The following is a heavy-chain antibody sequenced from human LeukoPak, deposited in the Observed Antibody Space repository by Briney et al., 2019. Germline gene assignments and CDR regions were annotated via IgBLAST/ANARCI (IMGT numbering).Heavy chain of an antibody. D-gene: IGHD2-2*01. CDR2: IKQDGSEK. Sequence: GGSLRLSCAASGFTFSSYWMSWVRQAPGKGLEWVANIKQDGSEKYYVDSVKGRFTISRDNAKNSLYLQMNSLGAEDTAVYYCARDGRLPAAQAYYYYYYMDVWGKGTTVTISS. CDR1: GFTFSSYW. J-gene: IGHJ6*03. CDR3: ARDGRLPAAQAYYYYYYMDV. V-gene: IGHV3-7*01.